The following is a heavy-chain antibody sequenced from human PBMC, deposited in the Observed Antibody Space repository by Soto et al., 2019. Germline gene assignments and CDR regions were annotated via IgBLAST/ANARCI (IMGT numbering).Heavy chain of an antibody. Sequence: QVQLVQSGAEVKKPGASVKVSCKASGYTFTSYGISWVRQAPGQGLEWMGWISAYNGNTNDAQKLQGRGTMTKDTSTSTAYMELRSLRSDDTAVYYCARDGDNTYYDFWSGYYKYYMDFWGKVTTVTFSS. V-gene: IGHV1-18*01. D-gene: IGHD3-3*01. CDR3: ARDGDNTYYDFWSGYYKYYMDF. CDR2: ISAYNGNT. CDR1: GYTFTSYG. J-gene: IGHJ6*03.